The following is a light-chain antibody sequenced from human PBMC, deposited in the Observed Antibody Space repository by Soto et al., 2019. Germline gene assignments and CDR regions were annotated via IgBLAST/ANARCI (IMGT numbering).Light chain of an antibody. CDR1: QSVSSN. CDR3: QQDNNWPYT. V-gene: IGKV3-15*01. Sequence: EIVMTQSPATLSVSPGERATLSCRASQSVSSNLAWYQQKPGQAPRLLIYGASTRATGIPARFSGSGSGTEFXLTIXSLXPEDFAVYYCQQDNNWPYTFGQGTKLEIK. CDR2: GAS. J-gene: IGKJ2*01.